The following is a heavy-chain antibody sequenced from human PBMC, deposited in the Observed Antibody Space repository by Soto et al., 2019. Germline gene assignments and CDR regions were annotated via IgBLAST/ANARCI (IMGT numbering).Heavy chain of an antibody. Sequence: SETLSLTCAVSGGSISSSNWWSWVRQPPGKGLEWIGEIYHSGSTNYNPSLKSRVTISVDKSKNQFSLKLSSVTAADTAVYYCARAGTGEDSLRGYFDYWGQGTLVTVSS. V-gene: IGHV4-4*02. CDR2: IYHSGST. D-gene: IGHD7-27*01. J-gene: IGHJ4*02. CDR1: GGSISSSNW. CDR3: ARAGTGEDSLRGYFDY.